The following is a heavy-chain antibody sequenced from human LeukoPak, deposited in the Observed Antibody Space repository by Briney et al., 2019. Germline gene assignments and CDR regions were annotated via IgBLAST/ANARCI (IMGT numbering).Heavy chain of an antibody. CDR2: ISSSSSNI. Sequence: PGGSLRLSCAASGFTFSSYEMNWVRQAPGKGLEWVSYISSSSSNIAYADSVKGRFTISGDNVKNSLYLQINSLRVEDTSVYYCARGGAARPDYWGQGTLVTVSS. CDR3: ARGGAARPDY. CDR1: GFTFSSYE. D-gene: IGHD6-6*01. V-gene: IGHV3-48*03. J-gene: IGHJ4*02.